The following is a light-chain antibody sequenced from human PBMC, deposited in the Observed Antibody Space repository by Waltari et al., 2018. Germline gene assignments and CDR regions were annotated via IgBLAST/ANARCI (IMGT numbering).Light chain of an antibody. V-gene: IGLV3-1*01. CDR3: QAWHNNSAA. Sequence: SYELTQQPSVSVSPGQTAVITCSGDKLGDKYASWHQQRPGQSPVLVIYQDRKRPSGIPERFSGSNSGNTATLPISGTQAMDEADYYCQAWHNNSAAFGGGTKLTVL. CDR2: QDR. J-gene: IGLJ3*02. CDR1: KLGDKY.